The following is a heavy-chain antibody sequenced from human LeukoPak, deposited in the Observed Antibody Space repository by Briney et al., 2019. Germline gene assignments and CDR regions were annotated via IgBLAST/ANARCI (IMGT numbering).Heavy chain of an antibody. V-gene: IGHV3-7*01. D-gene: IGHD4-23*01. CDR2: IKEDGSVN. CDR3: ARLSTVVTFDY. CDR1: GFTFTTYW. Sequence: GGSLRLSCAASGFTFTTYWMTWVRQAPGKGLEWVANIKEDGSVNAYVDSVKGRFTISRDNAKNSLDLQMHSLRVEDAAVYYCARLSTVVTFDYWGQGTLVTVSS. J-gene: IGHJ4*02.